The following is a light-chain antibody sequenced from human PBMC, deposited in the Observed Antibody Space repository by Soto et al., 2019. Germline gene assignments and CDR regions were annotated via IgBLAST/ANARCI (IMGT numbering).Light chain of an antibody. CDR2: EVS. J-gene: IGLJ2*01. CDR3: SSYTSSSTLT. Sequence: QSALTQPASVSGSPGQSITISCTGTSSDVGGYNYVSWYQQHPGKAPKLMIYEVSNRPSGISNRLSGSKSGNTASLTISGPQAEDEADYYCSSYTSSSTLTFGGGTKLTVL. CDR1: SSDVGGYNY. V-gene: IGLV2-14*01.